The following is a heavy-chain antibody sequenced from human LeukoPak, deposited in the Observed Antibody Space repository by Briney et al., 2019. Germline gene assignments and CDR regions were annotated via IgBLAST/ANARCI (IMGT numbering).Heavy chain of an antibody. CDR3: AKGYSSSSSVHYYYHYGMDV. Sequence: GGSLRLSCAASGFTFSSYGMRWVRQAPGKGLEWVAVISYDGSNKYYADSVKGRFTISRDNSKNTLYLQMNSLRAEDTAVYYCAKGYSSSSSVHYYYHYGMDVWGQGTTVTVSS. J-gene: IGHJ6*02. CDR1: GFTFSSYG. CDR2: ISYDGSNK. D-gene: IGHD6-6*01. V-gene: IGHV3-30*18.